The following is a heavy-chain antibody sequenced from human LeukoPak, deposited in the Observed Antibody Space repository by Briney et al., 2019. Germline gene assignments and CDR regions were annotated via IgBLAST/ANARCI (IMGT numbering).Heavy chain of an antibody. D-gene: IGHD5-18*01. CDR1: GFTFSDYY. CDR3: ARVDTAMVIAFDI. V-gene: IGHV3-11*01. Sequence: GGSLRLSCAASGFTFSDYYMSWIRQAPGKGLEWVSYISSSGSIIYYADSVKGRFTISRDNAKNSLYLQMNSLRAEDTAVYYCARVDTAMVIAFDIWGQRTMVTVSS. J-gene: IGHJ3*02. CDR2: ISSSGSII.